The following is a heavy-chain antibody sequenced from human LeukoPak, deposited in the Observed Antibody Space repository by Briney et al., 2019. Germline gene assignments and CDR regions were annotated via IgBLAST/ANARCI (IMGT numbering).Heavy chain of an antibody. CDR3: ARSARLMKGVVEVTALDD. CDR1: GFTFSSFG. J-gene: IGHJ4*02. V-gene: IGHV3-30*12. Sequence: GGSLRLSCAASGFTFSSFGMHWVRQAPGKGLEWVAFIQYDGSNKYYADSVKGRFTISRDNAKNSVYLEMNSLRADDTAVYYCARSARLMKGVVEVTALDDWGQGTLVTVSS. D-gene: IGHD3-3*01. CDR2: IQYDGSNK.